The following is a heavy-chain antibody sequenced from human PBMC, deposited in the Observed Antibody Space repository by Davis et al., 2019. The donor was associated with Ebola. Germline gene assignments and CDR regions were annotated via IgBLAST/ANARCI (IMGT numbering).Heavy chain of an antibody. Sequence: AASVKVSCKASGYIFTHYYMHWVRQAPGQGLEWMGIINPSGGSTSYAQKFQGRVTFTGDTSASTAYMELTGLRSEDTAVYYCVRSDSQLVWVHWGQGTLVTVSS. CDR3: VRSDSQLVWVH. D-gene: IGHD6-13*01. V-gene: IGHV1-46*01. CDR1: GYIFTHYY. CDR2: INPSGGST. J-gene: IGHJ4*02.